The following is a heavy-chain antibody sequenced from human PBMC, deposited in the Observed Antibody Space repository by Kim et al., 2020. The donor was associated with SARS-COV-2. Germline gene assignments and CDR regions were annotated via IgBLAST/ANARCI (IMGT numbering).Heavy chain of an antibody. CDR2: IWYDGSNK. V-gene: IGHV3-33*06. J-gene: IGHJ4*02. D-gene: IGHD6-13*01. CDR1: GFTFSSYA. CDR3: AKDLRRIAAAGIDY. Sequence: GGSLRLSCAASGFTFSSYAMHWVRQAPGKGLEWVAVIWYDGSNKYYADSVKGRFTISRDNSKNTLYLQMNSLRAEDTAVYYCAKDLRRIAAAGIDYWGQGTLVTVSS.